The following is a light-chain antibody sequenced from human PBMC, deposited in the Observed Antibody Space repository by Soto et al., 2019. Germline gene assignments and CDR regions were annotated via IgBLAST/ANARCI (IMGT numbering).Light chain of an antibody. CDR3: QQHNSYPLT. CDR2: TIS. CDR1: QSISSY. Sequence: DIQMTQSPSSLSASVGDRVTITCRASQSISSYLNWYQQKPGKAPKLLIYTISTLRSGVPSRFSGSGSGTDFTLTISSLQPEDFATYYCQQHNSYPLTFGGGTKVDIK. V-gene: IGKV1-9*01. J-gene: IGKJ4*01.